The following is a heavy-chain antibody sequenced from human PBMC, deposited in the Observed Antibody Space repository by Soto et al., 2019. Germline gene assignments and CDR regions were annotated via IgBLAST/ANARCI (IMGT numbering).Heavy chain of an antibody. J-gene: IGHJ4*02. CDR2: INHSGST. V-gene: IGHV4-34*01. Sequence: QVQLQQWGAGLLKPSETLSLTCAVYGGSFSGYYWSWIRQPPGKGLEWIGEINHSGSTNYNPSLKSRXXIXVFXSKNQFSLKLSSVTAADTAVYYCARAMTTVTPFDYWGQGTLVTVSS. CDR3: ARAMTTVTPFDY. D-gene: IGHD4-17*01. CDR1: GGSFSGYY.